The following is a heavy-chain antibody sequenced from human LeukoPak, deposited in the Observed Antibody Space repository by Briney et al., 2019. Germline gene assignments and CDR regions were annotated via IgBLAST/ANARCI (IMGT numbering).Heavy chain of an antibody. V-gene: IGHV4-4*07. CDR2: IYTSGST. D-gene: IGHD2-2*01. CDR3: ARSRSSTSCYYYGMDV. J-gene: IGHJ6*02. CDR1: GGSISSYY. Sequence: PSETLSLTCTVSGGSISSYYWSWIRQPAGKGLEWIGRIYTSGSTNYNPSLKSRVTMSVDTSKNQFSLKLSYVTAADTAVYYCARSRSSTSCYYYGMDVWGQGTTVIVSS.